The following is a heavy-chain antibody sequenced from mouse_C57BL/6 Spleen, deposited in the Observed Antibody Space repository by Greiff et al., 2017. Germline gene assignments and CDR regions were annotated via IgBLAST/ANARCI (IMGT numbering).Heavy chain of an antibody. CDR3: ARSLLFITTVVAFDY. J-gene: IGHJ2*01. CDR1: GFTFTDYY. V-gene: IGHV7-3*01. D-gene: IGHD1-1*01. CDR2: IRNKANGYTT. Sequence: EVQLVESGGGLVQPGGSLSLSCAASGFTFTDYYMSWVRQPPGKALEWLGFIRNKANGYTTEYSASVKGRFTISRDNSQSILYLQMNALRAEDSATYYCARSLLFITTVVAFDYWGQGTTLTVSS.